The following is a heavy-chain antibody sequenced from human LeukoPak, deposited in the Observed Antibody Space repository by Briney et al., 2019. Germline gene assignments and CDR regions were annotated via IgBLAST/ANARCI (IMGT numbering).Heavy chain of an antibody. J-gene: IGHJ4*02. Sequence: GESLRLSCAASGFTFSSSAMSWVRQAPGKGLEWVSSLSGSGDYTFYADSVKGRFTISRDNSKNTLYLQMNSLRAEDTAVYYCAKRHSYSFDYWGQGTLVTVSS. CDR3: AKRHSYSFDY. D-gene: IGHD5-18*01. CDR2: LSGSGDYT. V-gene: IGHV3-23*01. CDR1: GFTFSSSA.